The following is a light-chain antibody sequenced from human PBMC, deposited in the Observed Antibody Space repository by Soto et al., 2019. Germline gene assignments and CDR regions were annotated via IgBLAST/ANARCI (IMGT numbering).Light chain of an antibody. J-gene: IGKJ4*01. CDR1: QDIGNY. CDR2: DAS. CDR3: QQHDSLPLT. Sequence: DIQMPQSPSSLSASVGDRVTVTCRASQDIGNYLCWYQQRLGKAPKLLIYDASYLEAGVPSRFSGSGSGTDFTFTISSLQPEDFATYYCQQHDSLPLTFGGGTKVEMK. V-gene: IGKV1-33*01.